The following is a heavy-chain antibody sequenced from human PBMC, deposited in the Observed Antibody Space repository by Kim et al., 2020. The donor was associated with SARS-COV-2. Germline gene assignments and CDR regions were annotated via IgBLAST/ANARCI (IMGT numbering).Heavy chain of an antibody. J-gene: IGHJ4*02. CDR1: GYTFTSYG. CDR2: ISAYNGNT. D-gene: IGHD2-2*01. Sequence: ASVKVSCKASGYTFTSYGISWVRQAPGQGLEWMGWISAYNGNTNYAQKLQGRVTMTTDTSTSTAYMELRSLRSDDTAVYYCARDVDCSSTSCHPYFDYWGQGTLVTVSS. V-gene: IGHV1-18*01. CDR3: ARDVDCSSTSCHPYFDY.